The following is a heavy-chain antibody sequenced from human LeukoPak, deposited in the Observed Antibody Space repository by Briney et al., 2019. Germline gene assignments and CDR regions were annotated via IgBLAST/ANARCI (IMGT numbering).Heavy chain of an antibody. CDR3: ACSEAAGYGYGFYYYYYGMDV. CDR1: GFTFRSHA. D-gene: IGHD5-18*01. J-gene: IGHJ6*02. CDR2: LIENGATT. Sequence: GGSLRLSCAASGFTFRSHAMSWVRQAPGKGLEWVSGLIENGATTYYADSVKGRFSISRDNSMNTVYLQMNNLRAEDTAVYYCACSEAAGYGYGFYYYYYGMDVWGQGTTVTVSS. V-gene: IGHV3-23*01.